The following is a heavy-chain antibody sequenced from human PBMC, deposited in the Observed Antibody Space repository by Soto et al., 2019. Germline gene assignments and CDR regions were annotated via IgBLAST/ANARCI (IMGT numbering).Heavy chain of an antibody. CDR1: GFTVSSNY. J-gene: IGHJ3*02. Sequence: GGSLSLSCAASGFTVSSNYMSWVRQAPGKGLEWVSVIYSGGSTYYADSVKGRFTISRHNSKNTLYLQMNSLRAEDTAVYYCARALNSNTPYSGSAFDIWGQGTMVTVSS. V-gene: IGHV3-53*04. CDR2: IYSGGST. D-gene: IGHD1-20*01. CDR3: ARALNSNTPYSGSAFDI.